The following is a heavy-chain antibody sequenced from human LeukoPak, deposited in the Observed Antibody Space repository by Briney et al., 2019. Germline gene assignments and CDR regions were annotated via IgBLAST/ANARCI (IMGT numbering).Heavy chain of an antibody. Sequence: PSETLSLTCTVSGGSISSYYGCWIRQPAGKGVEWIGRIYSTGSTNYNPPLKRRVTMSVDTSKNQFSLLLRSVTAAATAVYSFSRHIGAAGTAGFDFWGRGALVTVSS. V-gene: IGHV4-4*07. CDR2: IYSTGST. J-gene: IGHJ4*02. CDR1: GGSISSYY. D-gene: IGHD6-13*01. CDR3: SRHIGAAGTAGFDF.